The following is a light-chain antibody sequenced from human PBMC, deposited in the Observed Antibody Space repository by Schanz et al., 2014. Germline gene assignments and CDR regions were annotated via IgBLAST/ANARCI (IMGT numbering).Light chain of an antibody. J-gene: IGKJ1*01. CDR3: QQYGSSPRT. V-gene: IGKV3-20*01. CDR2: GAS. CDR1: HSVSSH. Sequence: EIVLTQSPGTLSLSPGERATLSCRASHSVSSHLAWYQQKSGQAPRLLIYGASSRATGIPDRFSGSGSGTDFTLTITRLEPEDFAVYYCQQYGSSPRTFGQGTNVEIK.